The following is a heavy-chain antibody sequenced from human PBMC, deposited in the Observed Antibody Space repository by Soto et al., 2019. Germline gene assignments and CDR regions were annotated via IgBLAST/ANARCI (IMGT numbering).Heavy chain of an antibody. CDR2: IYYSGST. CDR1: GGSISSSSYY. D-gene: IGHD2-15*01. J-gene: IGHJ4*02. CDR3: ARQPLVSVVDIDY. V-gene: IGHV4-39*01. Sequence: QLQLQESGPGLVKPSETLSLTCTVSGGSISSSSYYWGWIRQPPGKGLEWIGSIYYSGSTYYNPSLKSRVTISVDTSNNQFSLKLSSVTAADTAVYYCARQPLVSVVDIDYWGQGTLVTVSS.